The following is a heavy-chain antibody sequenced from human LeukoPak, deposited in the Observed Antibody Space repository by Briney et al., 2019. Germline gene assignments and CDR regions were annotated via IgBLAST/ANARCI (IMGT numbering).Heavy chain of an antibody. Sequence: SETLSLTCTVSGGSISSSSYYWGWIRQPPGKGLEWIGSIYYSGCTYYNPSLKSRVTISVDTSKNQLSLKLSSVTAADTAVYYCARAIAAGGQYYFDFWGRGTLVTVTS. D-gene: IGHD6-13*01. V-gene: IGHV4-39*02. CDR2: IYYSGCT. CDR3: ARAIAAGGQYYFDF. CDR1: GGSISSSSYY. J-gene: IGHJ4*02.